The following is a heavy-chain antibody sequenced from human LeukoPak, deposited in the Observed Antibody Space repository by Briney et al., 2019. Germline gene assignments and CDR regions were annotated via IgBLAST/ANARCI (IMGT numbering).Heavy chain of an antibody. CDR1: GFTFSSYA. CDR2: ISGSGGST. CDR3: AKDQQNVVVVAATLTYYDGSVVGTFDY. V-gene: IGHV3-23*01. Sequence: GGSLRLSCAASGFTFSSYAMSWVRQAPGKGLEWVSAISGSGGSTYYADSVKGRFTISRDNSKNTLYLQMNSLRAEDTAVYYCAKDQQNVVVVAATLTYYDGSVVGTFDYWGQGTLVTVSS. D-gene: IGHD2-15*01. J-gene: IGHJ4*02.